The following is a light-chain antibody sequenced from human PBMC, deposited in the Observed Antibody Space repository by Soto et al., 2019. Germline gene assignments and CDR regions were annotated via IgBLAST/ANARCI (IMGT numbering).Light chain of an antibody. Sequence: EIVLTQSPGTLSLSPGERATLSCRASQSVSSSSLAWYQQKPGQAPRLLIYDTSSRATGIPDRFSVSGSGTEFTLTISSLQSEDFAVYYCQQYNNWPRTFGQGTKVDIK. J-gene: IGKJ1*01. CDR2: DTS. CDR1: QSVSSSS. CDR3: QQYNNWPRT. V-gene: IGKV3-20*01.